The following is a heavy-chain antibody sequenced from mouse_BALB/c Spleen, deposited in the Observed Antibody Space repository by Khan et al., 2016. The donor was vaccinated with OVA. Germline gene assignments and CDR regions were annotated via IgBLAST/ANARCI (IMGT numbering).Heavy chain of an antibody. J-gene: IGHJ4*01. Sequence: DLVKPGASVKLSCKASGYTFTSYWINWIKQRPGQGLEWIGRIGPGSSNAYYNDMFTGKATLTVDTSSNTAYIQLSSLSSEDSAVDFYARENYYGRSCYAMDYWSQGTSVTVSA. D-gene: IGHD1-1*01. CDR2: IGPGSSNA. V-gene: IGHV1S41*01. CDR3: ARENYYGRSCYAMDY. CDR1: GYTFTSYW.